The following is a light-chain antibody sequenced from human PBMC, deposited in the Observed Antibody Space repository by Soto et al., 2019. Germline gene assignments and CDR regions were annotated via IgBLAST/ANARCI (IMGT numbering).Light chain of an antibody. CDR2: DVS. V-gene: IGLV2-14*03. J-gene: IGLJ3*02. CDR3: SSYRSSNSWV. Sequence: QSVLTQPASVSGSPGQSITISCTGTSSDVGGSKYVSWYQQLPGKVPKLVIYDVSDRPSGVSHRFSGSKSGDTASLTISGLQAEDEADYYCSSYRSSNSWVFGGGTQLTVL. CDR1: SSDVGGSKY.